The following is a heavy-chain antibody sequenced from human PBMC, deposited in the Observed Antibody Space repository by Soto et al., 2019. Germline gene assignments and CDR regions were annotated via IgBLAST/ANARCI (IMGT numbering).Heavy chain of an antibody. CDR3: ARDSGDSSGYYTRYFAY. V-gene: IGHV4-31*03. CDR1: GGSISSGGYY. D-gene: IGHD3-22*01. CDR2: IYYSGST. Sequence: SETLSLACTVSGGSISSGGYYWSWIRQHPGKGLEWIGYIYYSGSTYYNPSLKSRVTISVDTSKNQFSLKLSSVTAADTAVYYCARDSGDSSGYYTRYFAYWGQGTLVTVSS. J-gene: IGHJ4*02.